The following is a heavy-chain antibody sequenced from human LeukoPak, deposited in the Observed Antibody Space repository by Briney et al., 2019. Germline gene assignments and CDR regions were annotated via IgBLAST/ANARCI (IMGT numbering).Heavy chain of an antibody. CDR3: ARGEGIVGATTLAY. Sequence: VXXSCKASGYTFTIYGISWVRQAPGQGLEWMGWISAYNGNTNYTQKLQGRVTMTTDTSTSTAYMELRSLRSDDTAVYYCARGEGIVGATTLAYWGQGTLVTVSS. D-gene: IGHD1-26*01. CDR2: ISAYNGNT. J-gene: IGHJ4*02. CDR1: GYTFTIYG. V-gene: IGHV1-18*01.